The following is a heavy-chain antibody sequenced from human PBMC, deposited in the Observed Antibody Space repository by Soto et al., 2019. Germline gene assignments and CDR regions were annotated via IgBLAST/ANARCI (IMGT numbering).Heavy chain of an antibody. V-gene: IGHV4-39*01. D-gene: IGHD4-17*01. CDR1: GGSISSSSYY. CDR2: IYNSGST. CDR3: ARPGDYAYYYYGMDV. Sequence: SETLSLTCTVSGGSISSSSYYWGWIRQPPGKGLEWIGSIYNSGSTYYNPYLKSRVTISVDTSKNYFSLKLSSVTAADTAVYYCARPGDYAYYYYGMDVWGQGTTVT. J-gene: IGHJ6*02.